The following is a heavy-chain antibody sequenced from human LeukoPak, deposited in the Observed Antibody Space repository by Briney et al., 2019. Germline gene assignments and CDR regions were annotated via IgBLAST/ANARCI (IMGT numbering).Heavy chain of an antibody. CDR3: ARGRGTTMANYYFDY. V-gene: IGHV4-30-2*01. CDR2: IYQSGST. Sequence: SQTLSLTCAVSGGSISSGGYSWSWIRQPPGKGLEWIGYIYQSGSTYYNPSLKSRLTMSVDRSKDQFPLKLSSVTAADTAVYYCARGRGTTMANYYFDYWGQGTLVTVSS. CDR1: GGSISSGGYS. D-gene: IGHD1-1*01. J-gene: IGHJ4*02.